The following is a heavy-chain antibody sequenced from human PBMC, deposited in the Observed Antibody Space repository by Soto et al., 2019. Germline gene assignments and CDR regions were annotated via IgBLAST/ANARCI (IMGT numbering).Heavy chain of an antibody. V-gene: IGHV3-30-3*02. CDR1: GFTFSSYA. D-gene: IGHD2-2*01. CDR2: ISYDGSNK. Sequence: PGGSLRLSCAASGFTFSSYAMHWVRQAPGKGLEWVAVISYDGSNKYYADSVKGRFTNSRDNSKNTLYLQMNSLRAEDTAVYYCAKPRRYCSSTSCYAAFDYWGQGTLVTVSS. J-gene: IGHJ4*02. CDR3: AKPRRYCSSTSCYAAFDY.